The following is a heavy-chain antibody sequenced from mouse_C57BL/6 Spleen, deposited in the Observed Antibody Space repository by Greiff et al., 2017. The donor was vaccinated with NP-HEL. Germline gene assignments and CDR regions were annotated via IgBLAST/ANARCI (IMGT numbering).Heavy chain of an antibody. V-gene: IGHV5-9-1*02. CDR1: GFTFSSYA. CDR2: ISSGGDYI. J-gene: IGHJ1*03. Sequence: EVNVVESGEGLVKPGGSLKLSCAASGFTFSSYAMSWVRQTPEKRLEWVAYISSGGDYIYYADTVKGRFTISRDNARNTLYLQMSSLKSEDTAMYYCTRDYYGSSNWYFDVWGTGTTVTVSS. CDR3: TRDYYGSSNWYFDV. D-gene: IGHD1-1*01.